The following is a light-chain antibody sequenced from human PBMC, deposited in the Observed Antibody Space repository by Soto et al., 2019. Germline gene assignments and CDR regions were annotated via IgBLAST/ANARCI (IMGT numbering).Light chain of an antibody. J-gene: IGKJ1*01. CDR2: GAS. CDR1: QSVSSK. V-gene: IGKV3-15*01. Sequence: EIVMTQSPATQSVSPGERATLSCRVSQSVSSKLAWYQQKPGQGPRLLIYGASTRATGIPARFSGSGSGTEFTLTISSLQSEDFAVYYCQHYSTWLWTFGQGTKVEIK. CDR3: QHYSTWLWT.